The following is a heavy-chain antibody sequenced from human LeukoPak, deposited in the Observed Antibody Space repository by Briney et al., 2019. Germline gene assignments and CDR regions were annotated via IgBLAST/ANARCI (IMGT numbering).Heavy chain of an antibody. Sequence: GGSLRLSCAASGFTFTNNWMHWVRQAPTRGLVWVSRISHDGSSTDYADSVKGRFTISRDNTKNTLYLQMNSLRADDTAAYYCARVSGGAFDVWGQGTLVTVSS. CDR1: GFTFTNNW. CDR3: ARVSGGAFDV. D-gene: IGHD2-15*01. J-gene: IGHJ3*01. V-gene: IGHV3-74*01. CDR2: ISHDGSST.